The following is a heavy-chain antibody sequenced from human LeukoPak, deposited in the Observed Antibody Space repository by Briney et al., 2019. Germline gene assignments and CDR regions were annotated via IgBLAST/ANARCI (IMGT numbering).Heavy chain of an antibody. CDR1: GYTFTGHY. J-gene: IGHJ4*02. CDR3: ARDLSKYDY. V-gene: IGHV1-2*02. Sequence: ASVKVSCKASGYTFTGHYMHWVRQAPAQGLEGMGGINPNSGGTNYAQKFQGGVTMTRDTSISTAYIELSRLRSDDTAVYYCARDLSKYDYWGQGTLVTVSS. CDR2: INPNSGGT. D-gene: IGHD2/OR15-2a*01.